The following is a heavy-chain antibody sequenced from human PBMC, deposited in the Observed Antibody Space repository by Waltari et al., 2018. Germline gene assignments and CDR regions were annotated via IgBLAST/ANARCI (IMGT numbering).Heavy chain of an antibody. D-gene: IGHD3-10*01. V-gene: IGHV4-30-4*08. Sequence: QVQLQESGPGLVKPSQTLSLTCTVSGGSISSGDYYWSWIRQPPGKGLEWIGYIYYSGSTYYNPSRKSRVTISVDTSKNQFSLKLSSVTAADTAVYYCARVGMVQGVIPGAYDYWGQGTLVTVSS. J-gene: IGHJ4*02. CDR3: ARVGMVQGVIPGAYDY. CDR1: GGSISSGDYY. CDR2: IYYSGST.